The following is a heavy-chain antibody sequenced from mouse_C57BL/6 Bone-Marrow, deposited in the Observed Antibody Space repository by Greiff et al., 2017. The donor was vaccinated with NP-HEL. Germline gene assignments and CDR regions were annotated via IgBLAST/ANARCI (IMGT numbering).Heavy chain of an antibody. Sequence: LVESGAELVRPGTSVKMSCKASGYTFTNYWIGWAKQRPGHGLEWIGDIYPGGGYTNYNEKFKGKATLTADKSSSTAYMQFSSLTSEDSAIYYCARWDYYGSQAWFAYWGQGTLVTVSA. V-gene: IGHV1-63*01. D-gene: IGHD1-1*01. CDR3: ARWDYYGSQAWFAY. CDR2: IYPGGGYT. J-gene: IGHJ3*01. CDR1: GYTFTNYW.